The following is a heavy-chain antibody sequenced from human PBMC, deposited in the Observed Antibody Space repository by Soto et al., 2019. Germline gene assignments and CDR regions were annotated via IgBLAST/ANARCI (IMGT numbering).Heavy chain of an antibody. J-gene: IGHJ3*01. Sequence: QVQLRESGPGLVKPSQTLSLTCTVSGGSISSGDYFWSWIRQPPGKGLEWIANIYHSGSTHYNPSLRNRVFMSVDTSTNRFSRNLTSVTAADTAVYYCARASDSAYSSSWYSAFDVWGQGTMVTVSS. CDR2: IYHSGST. CDR3: ARASDSAYSSSWYSAFDV. CDR1: GGSISSGDYF. V-gene: IGHV4-30-4*01. D-gene: IGHD6-13*01.